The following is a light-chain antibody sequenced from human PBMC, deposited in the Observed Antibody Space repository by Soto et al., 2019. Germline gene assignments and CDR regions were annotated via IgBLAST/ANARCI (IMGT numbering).Light chain of an antibody. CDR3: QQYNNWPQT. V-gene: IGKV3-15*01. CDR2: GSS. J-gene: IGKJ1*01. Sequence: EIVMTQSPATLSVSPGERVTLSCRASQSVSSNLVWYQQKPGQAPRLLIYGSSTRATGIPARFSGSRSGTEFTLTISSLQSEDLAVYYCQQYNNWPQTFGQGTKVDIK. CDR1: QSVSSN.